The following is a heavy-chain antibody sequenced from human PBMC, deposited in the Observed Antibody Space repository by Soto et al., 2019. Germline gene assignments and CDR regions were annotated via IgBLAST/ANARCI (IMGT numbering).Heavy chain of an antibody. D-gene: IGHD2-2*01. CDR1: GGSFSGYY. V-gene: IGHV4-34*01. Sequence: PSETLSLTCAVYGGSFSGYYWSWIRQPPGKGLEWIGEINHSGSTNYNPSLKSRVTISVDTSKNQFSLKLSAVTAADTAVYYCACFGGGVVPADFDYWGQGTLVTVSS. J-gene: IGHJ4*02. CDR3: ACFGGGVVPADFDY. CDR2: INHSGST.